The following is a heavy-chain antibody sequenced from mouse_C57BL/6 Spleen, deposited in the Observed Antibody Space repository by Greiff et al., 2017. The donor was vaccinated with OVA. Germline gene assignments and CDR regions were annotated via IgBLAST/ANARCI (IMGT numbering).Heavy chain of an antibody. Sequence: EVQLQQSGPGMVKPSQSLSLTCTVTGYSITSGYDWHWIRHFPGNKLEWMGYISYSGSTNYNPSLKSRISITHDTSKNHFFLKLNSVTTEDTATYYCARDGGVLRAFAYWGQGTLVTVSA. CDR2: ISYSGST. CDR3: ARDGGVLRAFAY. CDR1: GYSITSGYD. D-gene: IGHD1-1*01. V-gene: IGHV3-1*01. J-gene: IGHJ3*01.